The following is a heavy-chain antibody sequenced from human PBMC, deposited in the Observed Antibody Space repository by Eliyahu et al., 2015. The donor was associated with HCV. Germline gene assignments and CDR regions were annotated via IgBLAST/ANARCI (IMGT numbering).Heavy chain of an antibody. CDR1: GDSIGFDHF. CDR2: ILYTGNT. CDR3: ARLGLGSSWFY. J-gene: IGHJ4*01. V-gene: IGHV4-39*01. D-gene: IGHD6-13*01. Sequence: QLQLQESGPGLVKPSETLSLTCTVSGDSIGFDHFWGWIRQPPGKGLEYIGSILYTGNTHYNPALRSRVIISVDTSKNQFSLNLSSVTAADTAVYYCARLGLGSSWFYWGQGTLVTVSS.